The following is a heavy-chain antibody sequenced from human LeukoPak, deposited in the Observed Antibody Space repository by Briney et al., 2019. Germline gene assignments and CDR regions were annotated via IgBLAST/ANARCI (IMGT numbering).Heavy chain of an antibody. CDR1: GFTFSSYG. V-gene: IGHV3-33*01. Sequence: PGGSLRLSCAAAGFTFSSYGMRWVRQAPGKGLEWVAVIWYDGSNKYYADSVKGRFTISRDNSKNTLYLQMNSLRAEDTAVYYCARDGEQQLVRNYYYYYYMDVWGKGTTVTVSS. D-gene: IGHD6-13*01. CDR3: ARDGEQQLVRNYYYYYYMDV. J-gene: IGHJ6*03. CDR2: IWYDGSNK.